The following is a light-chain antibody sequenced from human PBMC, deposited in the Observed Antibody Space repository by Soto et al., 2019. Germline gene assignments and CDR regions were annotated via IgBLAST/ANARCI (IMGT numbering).Light chain of an antibody. CDR1: QSVGTF. J-gene: IGKJ1*01. CDR2: DAS. V-gene: IGKV3-11*01. Sequence: EIVMTQSPATLSVSPGDGATLSCRASQSVGTFFAWYQQKPGQAPRLLIYDASNRATGIPARFSGSGSGTDFTLTISSLEPEDFALYYCQQCYNWPQWTFGQGTKVDI. CDR3: QQCYNWPQWT.